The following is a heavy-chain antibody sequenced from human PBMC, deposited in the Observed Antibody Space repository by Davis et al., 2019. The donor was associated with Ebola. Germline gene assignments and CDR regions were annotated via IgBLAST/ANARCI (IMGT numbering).Heavy chain of an antibody. CDR2: ISYDGSNK. CDR1: GFIFRTYG. Sequence: GGSLRLSCAASGFIFRTYGMHWVRQAPGKGLEWVALISYDGSNKYYADSVKGRFTISRDNSKNTLYLQMNSLRAEDTAVYYCAATPIVVVTPFDYWGQGTLVTVSS. V-gene: IGHV3-30*03. D-gene: IGHD3-22*01. CDR3: AATPIVVVTPFDY. J-gene: IGHJ4*02.